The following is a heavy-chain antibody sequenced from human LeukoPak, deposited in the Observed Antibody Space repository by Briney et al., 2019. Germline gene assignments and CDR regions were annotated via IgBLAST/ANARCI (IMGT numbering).Heavy chain of an antibody. D-gene: IGHD6-13*01. J-gene: IGHJ6*02. Sequence: GGSLRLSCAASGFTFSSYSMNRVRQAPGKGLEWVSSISSSSSYIYYADSVKGRFTISRDNAKNSLYLQMNSLRAEDTAVYYCARDASGWYHHPHYYYGMDVWGQGTTVTVS. CDR3: ARDASGWYHHPHYYYGMDV. CDR1: GFTFSSYS. V-gene: IGHV3-21*01. CDR2: ISSSSSYI.